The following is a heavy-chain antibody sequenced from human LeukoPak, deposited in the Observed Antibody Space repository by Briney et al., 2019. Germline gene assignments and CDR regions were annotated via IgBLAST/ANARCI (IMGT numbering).Heavy chain of an antibody. J-gene: IGHJ6*03. V-gene: IGHV3-11*04. CDR3: ARGGAYYDSSGYYPPSYYYYMDV. D-gene: IGHD3-22*01. CDR2: ISSSGSTI. Sequence: PGGSLRLSCAASGFTFSDYYMSWISQAPGKGLEWVSYISSSGSTIYYADSVKGRFTISRDNAKNSLYLQMNSLRAEDTAVYYCARGGAYYDSSGYYPPSYYYYMDVWGKGTTVTVSS. CDR1: GFTFSDYY.